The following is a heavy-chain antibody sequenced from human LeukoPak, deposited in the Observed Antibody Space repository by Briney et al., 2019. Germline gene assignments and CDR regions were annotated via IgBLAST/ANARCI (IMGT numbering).Heavy chain of an antibody. D-gene: IGHD3-9*01. Sequence: PGGSLRLSCAASGFTFSSYSMNWVRQAPGKGLEWVSYISSSSSTIYYADSVKGRFTISRDNAKNSLYLQMNGLRAEDTAVYYCAREPNYDILTGSRGDAFDIWGQGTMVTVSS. J-gene: IGHJ3*02. CDR3: AREPNYDILTGSRGDAFDI. CDR2: ISSSSSTI. CDR1: GFTFSSYS. V-gene: IGHV3-48*04.